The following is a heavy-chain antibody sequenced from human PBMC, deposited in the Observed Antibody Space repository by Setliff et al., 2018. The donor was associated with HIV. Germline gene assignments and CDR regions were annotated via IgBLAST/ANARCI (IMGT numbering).Heavy chain of an antibody. Sequence: SETLSLTCTVSGGPISSYYWSWIRQPPGKGLEWIGYIYYSGRTNYNPSLKSRVTMSVDTSNNQVSLKLTSASAADTAVYYCARRYSSSWYFDYWGRGTLVTVSS. D-gene: IGHD6-13*01. J-gene: IGHJ4*02. CDR1: GGPISSYY. CDR2: IYYSGRT. CDR3: ARRYSSSWYFDY. V-gene: IGHV4-59*08.